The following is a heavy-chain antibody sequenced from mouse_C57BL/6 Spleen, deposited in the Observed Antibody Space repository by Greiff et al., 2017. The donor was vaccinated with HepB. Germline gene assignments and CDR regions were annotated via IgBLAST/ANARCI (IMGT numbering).Heavy chain of an antibody. D-gene: IGHD1-1*01. V-gene: IGHV1-82*01. Sequence: QVQLQQSGPELVKPGASVKISCKASGYAFSSSWMNWVKQRPGKGLEWIGRIYPGDGDTNYNGKFKGKATLTADKSSSTAYMQLSSLTSEDSAVYFCARLYYGSNYWYFDVWGTGTTVTVSS. CDR1: GYAFSSSW. CDR2: IYPGDGDT. CDR3: ARLYYGSNYWYFDV. J-gene: IGHJ1*03.